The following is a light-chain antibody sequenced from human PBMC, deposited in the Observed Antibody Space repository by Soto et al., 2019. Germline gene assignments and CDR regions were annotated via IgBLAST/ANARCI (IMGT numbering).Light chain of an antibody. Sequence: DIQMTQSPSTLSASVGDRVTITCRASQSISSWLAWYQQKPGKAPRLLIYKASTLEIGVPSRFSGSGSGTDFSLIISLLQPEDSATYFCLQHNSYPRTFGQGTKVDI. V-gene: IGKV1-5*03. CDR3: LQHNSYPRT. CDR1: QSISSW. J-gene: IGKJ1*01. CDR2: KAS.